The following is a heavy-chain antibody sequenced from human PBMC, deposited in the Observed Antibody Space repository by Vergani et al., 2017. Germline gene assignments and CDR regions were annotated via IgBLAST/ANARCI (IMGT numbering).Heavy chain of an antibody. CDR2: INPSGGST. Sequence: QVQLVQSGAEVKKPGASVRVSCKASGYTFTTYNIDWVRQAPGQGLEWLGWINPSGGSTSYAQKFQGRVTMTRDTSTSTVYMELSSLRSEDTAVYYCARDSRYCSSTSCYVGRDWFDPWGQGTLVTVSS. D-gene: IGHD2-2*01. V-gene: IGHV1-46*01. J-gene: IGHJ5*02. CDR3: ARDSRYCSSTSCYVGRDWFDP. CDR1: GYTFTTYN.